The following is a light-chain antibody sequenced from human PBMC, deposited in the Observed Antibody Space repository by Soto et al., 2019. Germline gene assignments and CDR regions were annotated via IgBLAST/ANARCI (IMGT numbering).Light chain of an antibody. Sequence: QSVLTQPPSVSGAPGQRVTISCTGSSSNIGAGYDVHWYQQLPGTAPKLLIYGNINRPSGVPDRFSGSKSGTSASLAITGLQAEDEADYYCQSYDSSLSGGVFGGVTKLTVL. J-gene: IGLJ2*01. CDR2: GNI. V-gene: IGLV1-40*01. CDR3: QSYDSSLSGGV. CDR1: SSNIGAGYD.